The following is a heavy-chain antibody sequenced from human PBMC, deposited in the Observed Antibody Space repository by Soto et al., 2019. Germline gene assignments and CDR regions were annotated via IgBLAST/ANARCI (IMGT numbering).Heavy chain of an antibody. D-gene: IGHD3-22*01. CDR1: GFTFSSYA. V-gene: IGHV3-23*01. CDR2: ISGSGGST. CDR3: AKARNDSSGYYPFSP. J-gene: IGHJ5*02. Sequence: GGSLRLSCAASGFTFSSYAMSWVRQAPGKGLEWVSAISGSGGSTYYADSVKGRFTISRDNSKNTLYLRMNSLRAEDTAVYYCAKARNDSSGYYPFSPWGQGTLVTVSS.